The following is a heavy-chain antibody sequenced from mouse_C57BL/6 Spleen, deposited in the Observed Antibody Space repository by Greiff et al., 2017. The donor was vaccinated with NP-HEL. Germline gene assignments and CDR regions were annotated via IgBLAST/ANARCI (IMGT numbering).Heavy chain of an antibody. CDR3: ARGLITTVVATDWYFDV. J-gene: IGHJ1*03. V-gene: IGHV1-81*01. CDR1: GSTFTSYG. CDR2: IYPRSGNT. D-gene: IGHD1-1*01. Sequence: VKLMESGAELARPGASVKLSCKASGSTFTSYGIRWVKPSTGQGLEWIGEIYPRSGNTYYNEKFKGKATLTADKSSSTADMELRSLTSEDSAVYFCARGLITTVVATDWYFDVWGTGTTVTVSS.